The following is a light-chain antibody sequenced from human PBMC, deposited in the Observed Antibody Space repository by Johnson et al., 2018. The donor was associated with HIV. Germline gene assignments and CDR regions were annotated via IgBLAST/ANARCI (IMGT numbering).Light chain of an antibody. J-gene: IGLJ1*01. CDR2: ENN. CDR1: SSNIGNNY. CDR3: GTWDSSLSGV. Sequence: QSVLTQPPSVSAAPGQKVTISCSGSSSNIGNNYVSWYQQLPGTAPKLLIYENNKRPSGSPDRFSGSKSGTSATLVITGLQTGDEADYFCGTWDSSLSGVFGTGTKVTVL. V-gene: IGLV1-51*02.